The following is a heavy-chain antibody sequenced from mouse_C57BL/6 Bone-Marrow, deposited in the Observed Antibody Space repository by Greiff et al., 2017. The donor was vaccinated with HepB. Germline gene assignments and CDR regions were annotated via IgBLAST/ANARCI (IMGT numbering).Heavy chain of an antibody. CDR3: AREGAYYSNWSY. D-gene: IGHD2-5*01. Sequence: QVQLQQSGAELVMPGASVKLSCKASGYTFTSYWMHWVKQRPGQGLEWIGEIDPSDSYTNYNQKFKGKSTLTVDKSSSTAYMQLSSLTSEDSAVYYCAREGAYYSNWSYWGQGTLVTVSA. V-gene: IGHV1-69*01. J-gene: IGHJ3*01. CDR2: IDPSDSYT. CDR1: GYTFTSYW.